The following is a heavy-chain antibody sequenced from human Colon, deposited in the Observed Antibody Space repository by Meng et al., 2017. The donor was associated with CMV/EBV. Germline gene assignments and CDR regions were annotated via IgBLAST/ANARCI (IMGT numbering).Heavy chain of an antibody. CDR1: GFTFSSFS. Sequence: GGSLRLSCAASGFTFSSFSMNWVRQAPGKGLEWVSGISWNSGSIGYADSVKGRFTISRDNAKNSLYLQMNSLRAEDTALYYCAKDQYCTNGVCGGWFDPWGQGTLVTVSS. CDR3: AKDQYCTNGVCGGWFDP. J-gene: IGHJ5*02. D-gene: IGHD2-8*01. CDR2: ISWNSGSI. V-gene: IGHV3-9*01.